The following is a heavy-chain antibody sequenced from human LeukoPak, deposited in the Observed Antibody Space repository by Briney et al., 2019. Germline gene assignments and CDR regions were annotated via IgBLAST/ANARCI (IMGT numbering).Heavy chain of an antibody. CDR1: GFTFSSYA. CDR3: ARAITMVRDEVDY. CDR2: ISYDGSNK. D-gene: IGHD3-10*01. V-gene: IGHV3-30*04. Sequence: PGRSLRLSCAASGFTFSSYAMHWVRQAPGKGLEWVAVISYDGSNKYYADSVKGRFTISRDNSKNTLYLQMNSLRAEDTAVYYCARAITMVRDEVDYWGQGTLVTVSS. J-gene: IGHJ4*02.